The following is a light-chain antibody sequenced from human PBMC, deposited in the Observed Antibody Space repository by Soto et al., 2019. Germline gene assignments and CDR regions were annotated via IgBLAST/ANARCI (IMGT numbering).Light chain of an antibody. J-gene: IGLJ2*01. CDR2: RNN. CDR3: AAWDDSLNGPV. V-gene: IGLV1-44*01. CDR1: TSNIGSNS. Sequence: QSVLTQPPSESGTPGQRVTISCSGSTSNIGSNSVNWYQQLPGTAPNLLIYRNNQRPSGVPDRFSCSKSGTAASLAISGLQSEDESDYYCAAWDDSLNGPVCGGGTQLTLL.